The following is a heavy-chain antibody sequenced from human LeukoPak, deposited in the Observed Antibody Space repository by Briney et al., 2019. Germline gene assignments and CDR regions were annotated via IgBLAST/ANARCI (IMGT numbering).Heavy chain of an antibody. CDR1: GYTFTSYG. J-gene: IGHJ6*03. D-gene: IGHD2-2*01. V-gene: IGHV1-69*04. CDR3: ARDLVDCSSTSCYERENYYYYMDV. Sequence: ASVKVSCKASGYTFTSYGISWVRQAPGHGLEWMGRIIPILGIANYAQKFQGRVTITTDESTSTAYMELSSLRSEDTAVYYCARDLVDCSSTSCYERENYYYYMDVWGKGTTVTVSS. CDR2: IIPILGIA.